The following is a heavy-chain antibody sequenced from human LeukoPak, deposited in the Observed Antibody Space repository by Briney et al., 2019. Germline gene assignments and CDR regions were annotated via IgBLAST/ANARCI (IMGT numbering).Heavy chain of an antibody. CDR1: GFTFSSYA. D-gene: IGHD3-10*01. CDR2: ISGSGGST. J-gene: IGHJ1*01. V-gene: IGHV3-23*01. CDR3: AKDKGLWFGEYFQH. Sequence: AGGSLRLSCAASGFTFSSYAMSWVRQAPGKGLEWVSAISGSGGSTYYADSVKGRFTISRDNSKNTLYLQMNSLRAEDTAVYYCAKDKGLWFGEYFQHWGQGTLVTVSS.